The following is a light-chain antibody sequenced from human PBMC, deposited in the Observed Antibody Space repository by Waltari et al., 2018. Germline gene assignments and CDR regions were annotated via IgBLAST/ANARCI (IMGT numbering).Light chain of an antibody. V-gene: IGKV3-20*01. CDR3: QQYGSLPWT. CDR1: ESVTNDY. CDR2: DAS. Sequence: EVVLTQSSGTLSLSPGERATLSCRASESVTNDYLAWYQQKPGQAPSLLIYDASIRATGIPDRFSGSGSGTDFTLTITRLEPGDFAVYHCQQYGSLPWTFGQGTKV. J-gene: IGKJ1*01.